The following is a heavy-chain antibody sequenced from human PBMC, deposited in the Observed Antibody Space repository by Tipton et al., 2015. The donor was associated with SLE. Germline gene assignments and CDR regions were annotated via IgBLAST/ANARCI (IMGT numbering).Heavy chain of an antibody. J-gene: IGHJ3*02. Sequence: QLVQSGAEVKKPGESLKISCKGSGYSLTNFWIAWVRQMPGKGLEWMGIIYPGDSDARNSPSFQGQVTISADKSISTAYLQWSSLKASDTAMYYCARCSGYKPHDAFDIWSQGTMVTVSS. V-gene: IGHV5-51*01. CDR2: IYPGDSDA. CDR3: ARCSGYKPHDAFDI. CDR1: GYSLTNFW. D-gene: IGHD3-22*01.